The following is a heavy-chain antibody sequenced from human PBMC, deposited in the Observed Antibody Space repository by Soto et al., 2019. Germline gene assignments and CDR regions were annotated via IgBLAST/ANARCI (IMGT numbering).Heavy chain of an antibody. CDR1: GGTFSSYT. CDR2: IIPILGIA. Sequence: QVQLVQSGAEVKKPGSSVKVSCKASGGTFSSYTISWVRQAPGQGLEWMGRIIPILGIANYAQKFQGRVTITADKSTSTAYMELSSLRSEDTAVYYCARDPPLPAAMNMDYWGQGTLVTVSS. D-gene: IGHD2-2*01. V-gene: IGHV1-69*08. J-gene: IGHJ4*02. CDR3: ARDPPLPAAMNMDY.